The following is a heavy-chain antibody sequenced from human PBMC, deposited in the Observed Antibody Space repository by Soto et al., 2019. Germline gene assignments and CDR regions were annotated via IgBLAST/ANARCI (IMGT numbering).Heavy chain of an antibody. CDR1: GGSISSYY. CDR2: IYYSGST. J-gene: IGHJ4*02. CDR3: ARVDYGDYLDY. V-gene: IGHV4-59*01. D-gene: IGHD4-17*01. Sequence: SETLSLTCTVSGGSISSYYWSWIRQPPGKGLEWIGYIYYSGSTNYNPSLKSRVTISVDTSKNQFSLKLSSVTAADTAVYYCARVDYGDYLDYWGQGTLVTVSS.